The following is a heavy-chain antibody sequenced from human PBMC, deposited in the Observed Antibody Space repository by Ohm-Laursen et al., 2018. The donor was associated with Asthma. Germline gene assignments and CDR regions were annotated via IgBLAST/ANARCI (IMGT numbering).Heavy chain of an antibody. CDR3: ARGHGYNLY. Sequence: SQTLSLTCTVSGDSFSGGTYCWGWIRRLPGKGLEWIGYIDYGGSTFNNPSLESRITISVVTSKNQISLRLSSVTAADTAVYYCARGHGYNLYWGQGTLVTVSS. CDR1: GDSFSGGTYC. J-gene: IGHJ4*02. V-gene: IGHV4-31*03. CDR2: IDYGGST. D-gene: IGHD5-24*01.